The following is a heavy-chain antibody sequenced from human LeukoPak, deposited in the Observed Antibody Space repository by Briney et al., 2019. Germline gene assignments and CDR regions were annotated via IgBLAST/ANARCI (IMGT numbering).Heavy chain of an antibody. V-gene: IGHV3-30*04. Sequence: GGSLRLFCAASGFTFSRYVMIWVRRAPGKGLQWVSTLSYDGDNKYYVDSVKGRFTISRDNSKNTLYLQMNSLSAEDTAVYYCARAGGQLLHGFGYFEYWGQGTLVTVSS. CDR1: GFTFSRYV. CDR3: ARAGGQLLHGFGYFEY. D-gene: IGHD6-13*01. J-gene: IGHJ4*02. CDR2: LSYDGDNK.